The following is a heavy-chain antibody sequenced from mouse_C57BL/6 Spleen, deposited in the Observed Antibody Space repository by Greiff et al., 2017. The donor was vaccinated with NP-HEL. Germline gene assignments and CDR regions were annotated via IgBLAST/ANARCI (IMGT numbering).Heavy chain of an antibody. V-gene: IGHV1-52*01. J-gene: IGHJ4*01. CDR3: ARSLITTVVPYAMDY. D-gene: IGHD1-1*01. Sequence: VQLQQPGAELVRPGSSVKLSCKASGYTFTSYWMHWVKQRPIQGLEWIGNIDPSDSETHYNQKFKDKATLTVDKSSSTAYMQLSSLTSEDSAVYYWARSLITTVVPYAMDYWGQGTSVTVSS. CDR2: IDPSDSET. CDR1: GYTFTSYW.